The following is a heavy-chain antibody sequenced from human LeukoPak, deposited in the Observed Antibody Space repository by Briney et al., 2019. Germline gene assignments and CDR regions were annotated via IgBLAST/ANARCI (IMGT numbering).Heavy chain of an antibody. J-gene: IGHJ6*02. CDR2: IYYTGNT. V-gene: IGHV4-59*08. Sequence: SETLSLTCTVSGGSISSYYWSWIRQPPGKGLEWIGYIYYTGNTNYNPSLKGRVTISIDTSKNQISLKLSSVTAADTAVYYCARHCSGDNCYFYGMDVWGQGTTVTVSS. CDR1: GGSISSYY. D-gene: IGHD2-15*01. CDR3: ARHCSGDNCYFYGMDV.